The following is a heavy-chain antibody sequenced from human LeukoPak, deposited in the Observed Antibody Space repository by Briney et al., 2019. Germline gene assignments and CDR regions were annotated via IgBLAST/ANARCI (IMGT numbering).Heavy chain of an antibody. D-gene: IGHD6-6*01. CDR2: IYYSGST. CDR1: GGYISSGDYY. CDR3: ARDGVAARSVDY. J-gene: IGHJ4*02. Sequence: SETLSLTCTVCGGYISSGDYYWNWIRQPPGKGLEWIGYIYYSGSTYYNPSLKSRVTISVDTSKNQFSLKLSSVTAADTAVYYCARDGVAARSVDYWGQGTLITVSS. V-gene: IGHV4-30-4*01.